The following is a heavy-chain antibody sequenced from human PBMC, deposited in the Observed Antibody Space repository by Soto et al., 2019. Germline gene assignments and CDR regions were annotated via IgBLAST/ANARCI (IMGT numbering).Heavy chain of an antibody. CDR3: AXXXXGGTSCLEFPQPNGMDV. J-gene: IGHJ6*02. CDR1: GFSVSAYY. CDR2: IYRGGTI. Sequence: EAQMEESGGGLIQPGGSLRLSCAASGFSVSAYYMTWVRQAPGKGLEWLSNIYRGGTIYYSDSVKGRFTISRDDSRNTLYLHMTNLRAEDTAVYHCAXXXXGGTSCLEFPQPNGMDVWGPGT. V-gene: IGHV3-53*01. D-gene: IGHD2-21*01.